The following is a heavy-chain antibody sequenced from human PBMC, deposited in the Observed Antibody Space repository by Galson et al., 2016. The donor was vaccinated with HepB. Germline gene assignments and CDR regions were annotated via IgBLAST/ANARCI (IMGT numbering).Heavy chain of an antibody. J-gene: IGHJ6*02. CDR3: ARGRIVVAGDAMDV. CDR2: MNPNLGST. CDR1: GYTFTSFD. V-gene: IGHV1-8*01. D-gene: IGHD6-19*01. Sequence: SCKASGYTFTSFDINWVRQATGQGLEWMGWMNPNLGSTGYAQKFQGSVIMTRNISISTAYMDLTSLRSEDTAVYYCARGRIVVAGDAMDVWGQGTTVTVSS.